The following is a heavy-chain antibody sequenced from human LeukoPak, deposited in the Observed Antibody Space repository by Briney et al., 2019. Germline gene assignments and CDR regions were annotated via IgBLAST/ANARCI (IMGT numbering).Heavy chain of an antibody. Sequence: GGSLRLSCAASGFTFSSYSMNWVRQAPGKGLEWVSSITSSSSSMYSADSVKGRLTISRGNAKNSLYLQMNSLRAGDTAVYYCARDLAWGGYWGQGTLVTVSS. J-gene: IGHJ4*02. CDR2: ITSSSSSM. CDR3: ARDLAWGGY. V-gene: IGHV3-21*01. D-gene: IGHD7-27*01. CDR1: GFTFSSYS.